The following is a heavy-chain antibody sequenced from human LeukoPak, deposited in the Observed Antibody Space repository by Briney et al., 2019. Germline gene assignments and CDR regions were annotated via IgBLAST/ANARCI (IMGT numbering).Heavy chain of an antibody. CDR1: GGSINNYY. J-gene: IGHJ6*02. CDR2: ITGSIYFSGST. Sequence: SETLSLTRTVSGGSINNYYWNWIRQPPGKGLEWIGYITGSIYFSGSTKYAPSLESRVTMSVDTSKNQFSLTLSSVTAADTAVYYCARDSRDYGSGSYWDVWGQGTTVTVSS. D-gene: IGHD3-10*01. CDR3: ARDSRDYGSGSYWDV. V-gene: IGHV4-59*01.